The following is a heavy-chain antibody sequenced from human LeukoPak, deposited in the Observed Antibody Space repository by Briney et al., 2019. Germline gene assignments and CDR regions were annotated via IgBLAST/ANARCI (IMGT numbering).Heavy chain of an antibody. J-gene: IGHJ3*02. Sequence: GRSLRLSCAASGFTFSSYAMHWVRQAPGKGLEWVAVISYDGSNKYYADSVKGRFTISRDNSKNTLYLQMNSLRAEDTAVYYCARPPGRAFDIWGQGTMVTVSS. V-gene: IGHV3-30-3*01. CDR1: GFTFSSYA. CDR2: ISYDGSNK. D-gene: IGHD2-15*01. CDR3: ARPPGRAFDI.